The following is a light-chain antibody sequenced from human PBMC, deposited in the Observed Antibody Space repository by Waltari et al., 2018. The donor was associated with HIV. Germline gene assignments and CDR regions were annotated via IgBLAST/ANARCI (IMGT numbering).Light chain of an antibody. V-gene: IGKV2-28*01. CDR2: LGS. CDR3: LQTLQTPIT. Sequence: DIVLTQSPLSLAVTPGETASIACRSSQSLLLHNGYNYLDWYVQKPGQPPQLLISLGSSRASGVPDRFSGSGSGTDFTLKITRVEAEDVGVYYCLQTLQTPITFGGGTKVEIK. CDR1: QSLLLHNGYNY. J-gene: IGKJ4*01.